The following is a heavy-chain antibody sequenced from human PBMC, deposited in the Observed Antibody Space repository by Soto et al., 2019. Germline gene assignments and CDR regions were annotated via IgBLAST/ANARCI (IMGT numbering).Heavy chain of an antibody. J-gene: IGHJ5*02. D-gene: IGHD2-2*01. V-gene: IGHV4-59*01. Sequence: SETLSLTCTVSGGSISSYYWSWIRQPPGKGLEWIGYIYYSGSTNYNPSLKSRVTISVDTSKNQFSLKLSSVTAADPAVYYCARDVYCSSTSCYLGWFDPWGQGTMVTVSS. CDR1: GGSISSYY. CDR2: IYYSGST. CDR3: ARDVYCSSTSCYLGWFDP.